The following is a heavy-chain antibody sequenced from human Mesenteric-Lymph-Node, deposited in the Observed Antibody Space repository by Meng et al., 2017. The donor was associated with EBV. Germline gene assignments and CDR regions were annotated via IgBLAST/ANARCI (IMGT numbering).Heavy chain of an antibody. J-gene: IGHJ5*01. CDR1: GDSNSRDDYS. D-gene: IGHD3-10*01. V-gene: IGHV4-30-2*01. Sequence: LQLQAQRPGLVNASQRLSVTCAVSGDSNSRDDYSWNWIRKPLGKGLKWIVNIFHTGSKQYKSSLKSRVTISVDRSKNQFSLRLHFVTAADTAVYYCARRSIREGVGIDTWGHGTLVTVSS. CDR2: IFHTGSK. CDR3: ARRSIREGVGIDT.